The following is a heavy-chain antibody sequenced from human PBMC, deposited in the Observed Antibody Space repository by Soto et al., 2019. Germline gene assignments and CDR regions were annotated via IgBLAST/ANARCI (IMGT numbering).Heavy chain of an antibody. D-gene: IGHD5-18*01. CDR3: ARHGYSYGHAFDY. Sequence: SETLSLTCTVSGGSISSSSYYWGWIRQPPGKGLEWIGSIYYSGSTYYNPSLKSRVTISVDTSKNQFSLKLSSVTAADTAVYYCARHGYSYGHAFDYPGQGTLVTVSS. CDR1: GGSISSSSYY. V-gene: IGHV4-39*01. J-gene: IGHJ4*02. CDR2: IYYSGST.